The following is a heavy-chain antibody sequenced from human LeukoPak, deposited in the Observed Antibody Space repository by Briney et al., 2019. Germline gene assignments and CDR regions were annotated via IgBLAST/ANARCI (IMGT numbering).Heavy chain of an antibody. V-gene: IGHV3-21*01. J-gene: IGHJ4*02. D-gene: IGHD6-13*01. Sequence: PGGSLRLSCAASGFTFSSYSMNWVRQAPGKGLEWVSSISSSSSYIYYADSVKGRFTISRDNAKNSLYLQMNSLRAEDTAVYYCARGPFRGLYSSSWYGTDLDYWGQGTLVTVSS. CDR2: ISSSSSYI. CDR3: ARGPFRGLYSSSWYGTDLDY. CDR1: GFTFSSYS.